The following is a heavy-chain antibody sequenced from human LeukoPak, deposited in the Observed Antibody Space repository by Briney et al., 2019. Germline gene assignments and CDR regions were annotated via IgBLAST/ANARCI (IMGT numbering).Heavy chain of an antibody. J-gene: IGHJ6*02. CDR3: ARDGPPRIAAAGPRRGPYYYYYGMDV. CDR1: GFTFSSYE. V-gene: IGHV3-48*03. CDR2: ISSSGSTI. Sequence: GGSLRLSCAASGFTFSSYEMNWVRQAPGKGLEWVSYISSSGSTIYYAESVKGRFTISRDNAKKSLYLQMNSLRAEDTAVYYCARDGPPRIAAAGPRRGPYYYYYGMDVWGQGTTVTVSS. D-gene: IGHD6-13*01.